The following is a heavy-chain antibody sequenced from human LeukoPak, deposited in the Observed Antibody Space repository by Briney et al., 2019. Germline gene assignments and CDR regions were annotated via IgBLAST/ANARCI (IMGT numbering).Heavy chain of an antibody. V-gene: IGHV4-4*09. Sequence: SETLSLTCTVSGGSISSYYWSWIRQPPGKGLEWIGYIYTSGSTNYNPSLKSRVTISVDTSKNQFSLKLSSVTAADTAVYYCARAPGIAAAGTGTGSGVYYYMDVWGKGTTVTVSS. J-gene: IGHJ6*03. D-gene: IGHD6-13*01. CDR1: GGSISSYY. CDR3: ARAPGIAAAGTGTGSGVYYYMDV. CDR2: IYTSGST.